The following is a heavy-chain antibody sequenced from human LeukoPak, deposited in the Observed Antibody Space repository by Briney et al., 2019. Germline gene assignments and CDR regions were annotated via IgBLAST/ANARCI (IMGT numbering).Heavy chain of an antibody. V-gene: IGHV1-8*01. D-gene: IGHD3-3*01. CDR3: ARCGYDFWGGYLNYYYYYMDV. CDR2: MNPNSGNT. Sequence: ASVKVSCKASGYTFTSYDINWVRQATGQGLEWMGWMNPNSGNTGYAQKFQGRVTMTRNTSISTAYMELSSLRSEDTAVYYCARCGYDFWGGYLNYYYYYMDVWGKGTTVTVSS. J-gene: IGHJ6*03. CDR1: GYTFTSYD.